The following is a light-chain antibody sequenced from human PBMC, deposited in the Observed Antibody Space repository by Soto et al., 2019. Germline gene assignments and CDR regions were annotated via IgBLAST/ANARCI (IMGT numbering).Light chain of an antibody. CDR2: DAS. CDR3: QQYENYWT. J-gene: IGKJ1*01. CDR1: QSISSW. Sequence: DSQITQSPSTLSATAGDRVTITCRASQSISSWLAWYQHKPGKAPKLLIYDASNLDSGVPSRFSGSGSGTEFSLTISNLQPDDCATYYCQQYENYWTFGQGTKVDIK. V-gene: IGKV1-5*01.